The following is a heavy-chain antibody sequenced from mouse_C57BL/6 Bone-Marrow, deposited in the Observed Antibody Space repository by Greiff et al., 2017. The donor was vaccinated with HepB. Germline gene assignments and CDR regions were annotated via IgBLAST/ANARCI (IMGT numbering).Heavy chain of an antibody. V-gene: IGHV1-74*01. CDR2: IHPSDSDT. CDR3: AIPAQASYYFDY. D-gene: IGHD3-2*02. J-gene: IGHJ2*01. Sequence: QVHVKQPGAELVKPGASVKVSCKASGYTFTSYWMHWVKQRPGQGLEWIGRIHPSDSDTNYNQKFKGKATLTVDKSSSTAYMQLSSLTSEDSAVYYCAIPAQASYYFDYWGQGTTLTVSS. CDR1: GYTFTSYW.